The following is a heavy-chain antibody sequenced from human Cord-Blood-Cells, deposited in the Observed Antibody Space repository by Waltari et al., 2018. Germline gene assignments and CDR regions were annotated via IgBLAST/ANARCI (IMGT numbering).Heavy chain of an antibody. Sequence: EVQLVESGGGLVQPGRSLRLSCAASGFTFDDYAMHWVRQDPGKGLEGVSGISWNSGSIGYADSVKGRFTISRDNAKNSLYLQMNSLRAEDTALYYCAKDIKEVGGDDAFDIWGQGTMVTVSS. CDR1: GFTFDDYA. CDR2: ISWNSGSI. V-gene: IGHV3-9*01. J-gene: IGHJ3*02. D-gene: IGHD3-16*01. CDR3: AKDIKEVGGDDAFDI.